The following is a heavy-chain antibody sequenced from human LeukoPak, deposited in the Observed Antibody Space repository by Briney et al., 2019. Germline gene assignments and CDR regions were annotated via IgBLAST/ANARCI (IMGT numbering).Heavy chain of an antibody. CDR3: AKGLRTGVGPYMGYHYYMDV. J-gene: IGHJ6*03. Sequence: PGGSLRLSCSTSGFTFNTYGMHWVRQAPGKGLKWVSTINDNGDGTYYADSVKGRFTISRDNSYNTVSLQMNSLRDEDTGVYYCAKGLRTGVGPYMGYHYYMDVWGKGATVTVSS. V-gene: IGHV3-23*01. D-gene: IGHD3-16*01. CDR2: INDNGDGT. CDR1: GFTFNTYG.